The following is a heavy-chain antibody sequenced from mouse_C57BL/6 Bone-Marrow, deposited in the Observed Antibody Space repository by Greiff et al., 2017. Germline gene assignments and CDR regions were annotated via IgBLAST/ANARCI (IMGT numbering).Heavy chain of an antibody. D-gene: IGHD2-4*01. CDR3: ARCYDYDPAWFAY. J-gene: IGHJ3*01. CDR1: GYSFTSYY. CDR2: IYPGSGNT. Sequence: VQLQESGPELVKPGASVKISCKASGYSFTSYYIHWVKQRPGQGLEWIGWIYPGSGNTKYNEKFKGKATLTADTSSSTAYMQRSSLTSEDSAVYYCARCYDYDPAWFAYWGQGTLVTVSA. V-gene: IGHV1-66*01.